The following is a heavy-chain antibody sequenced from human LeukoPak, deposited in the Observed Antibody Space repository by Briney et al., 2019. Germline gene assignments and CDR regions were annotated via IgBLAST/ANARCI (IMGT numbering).Heavy chain of an antibody. CDR1: GLTFSSYW. J-gene: IGHJ4*02. CDR3: ARPPYDY. CDR2: IKQDGSEK. Sequence: PGGSLRLSCAASGLTFSSYWMSWVRQAPGKGLEWVANIKQDGSEKYYVDSVKGRFTISRDNAKNSLYLQMNSLRAEDTAVYYCARPPYDYWGQGTLVTVSS. V-gene: IGHV3-7*01.